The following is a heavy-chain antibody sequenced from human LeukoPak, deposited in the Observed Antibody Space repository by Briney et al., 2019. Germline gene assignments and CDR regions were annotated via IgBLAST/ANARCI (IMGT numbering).Heavy chain of an antibody. CDR3: ARVRYYYDSNGYRPRLQNYYYYMDV. CDR1: GGTFSSYA. D-gene: IGHD3-22*01. V-gene: IGHV1-69*05. Sequence: SVKVSCKASGGTFSSYAISWVRQAPGQGLEWMGGIIPIFGTGNYAQKFQGRVTITTDESTSTAYMELSSLRSEDTAVYYCARVRYYYDSNGYRPRLQNYYYYMDVWGKGTTVTVSS. J-gene: IGHJ6*03. CDR2: IIPIFGTG.